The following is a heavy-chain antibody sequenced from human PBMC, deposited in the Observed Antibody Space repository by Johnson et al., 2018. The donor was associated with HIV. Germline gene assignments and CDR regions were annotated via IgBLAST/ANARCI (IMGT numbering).Heavy chain of an antibody. J-gene: IGHJ3*02. V-gene: IGHV3-9*01. D-gene: IGHD6-19*01. CDR1: GFTFDDYA. Sequence: EVQLVESGGGLVQPGRSLRLSCAASGFTFDDYAMHWVRQAPGKGLEWVSGISWNSGSIGYADSVKGRFTISRDNATNSLYLQMNSLRAEDTALYYCAILATPRSSSGWYADAFDIWGQGTMVTVSS. CDR2: ISWNSGSI. CDR3: AILATPRSSSGWYADAFDI.